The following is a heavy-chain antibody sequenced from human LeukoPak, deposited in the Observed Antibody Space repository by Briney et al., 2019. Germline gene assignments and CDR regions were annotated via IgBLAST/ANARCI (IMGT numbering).Heavy chain of an antibody. D-gene: IGHD6-19*01. Sequence: SETLSLTCAVSGGSISSRNWWSWVRQPPGKGLEWIGEIYHSGSTNYNPSLKTRVTISVDKSKNQFSLKLSSVTAADTAVYFCARTQEAGYSSGRYDSYYYYYMDVWGKGTTVTISS. CDR3: ARTQEAGYSSGRYDSYYYYYMDV. V-gene: IGHV4-4*02. CDR2: IYHSGST. CDR1: GGSISSRNW. J-gene: IGHJ6*03.